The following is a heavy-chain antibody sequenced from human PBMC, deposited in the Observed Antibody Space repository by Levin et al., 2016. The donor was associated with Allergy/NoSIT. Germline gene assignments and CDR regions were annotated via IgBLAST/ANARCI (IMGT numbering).Heavy chain of an antibody. CDR3: ARDQESPYDYVWGSFRYPFDY. Sequence: VRQAPGKGLEWVSSISRSSSFIYYTDSVKGRFTISRDNARNSLYLQMNSLRAEDTAVYYCARDQESPYDYVWGSFRYPFDYWGQGTLVTVSS. CDR2: ISRSSSFI. V-gene: IGHV3-21*01. D-gene: IGHD3-16*02. J-gene: IGHJ4*02.